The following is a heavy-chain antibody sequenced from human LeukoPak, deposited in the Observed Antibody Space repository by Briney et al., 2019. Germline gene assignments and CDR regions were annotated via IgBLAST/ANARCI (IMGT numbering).Heavy chain of an antibody. J-gene: IGHJ4*02. CDR1: GFTFSDYS. Sequence: GGSLRLPCAASGFTFSDYSMNWVRQAPGKGLEWVSYISSSSSTIYYADSVKGRFTISRDNAKNSLYLQMNSLRAEDTAVYYCARPSVVGDYWGQGTVVSVSS. V-gene: IGHV3-48*01. CDR3: ARPSVVGDY. D-gene: IGHD1-26*01. CDR2: ISSSSSTI.